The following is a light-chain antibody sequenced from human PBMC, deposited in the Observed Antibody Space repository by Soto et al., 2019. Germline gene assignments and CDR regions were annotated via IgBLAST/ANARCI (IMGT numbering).Light chain of an antibody. CDR1: QPVSIH. V-gene: IGKV3-15*01. Sequence: IVLAQSPDSLCVSPWERPSVSWWARQPVSIHVAWYQQKPGQSPKLLISGASTRATGVPANFSGSGSGTEFTLTISSLQSEDFAIYFCQQYYHWPRTFGQRTKVDNK. J-gene: IGKJ1*01. CDR2: GAS. CDR3: QQYYHWPRT.